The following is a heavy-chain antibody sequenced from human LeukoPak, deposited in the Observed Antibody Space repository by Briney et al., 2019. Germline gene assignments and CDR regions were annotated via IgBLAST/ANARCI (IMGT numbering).Heavy chain of an antibody. D-gene: IGHD6-19*01. CDR3: ARNIAVAGRGDYMDV. V-gene: IGHV4-39*01. J-gene: IGHJ6*03. CDR2: KYYSGST. CDR1: GGSISSSRYY. Sequence: TSETLSLTCTVSGGSISSSRYYGGWIRQPPGKGLEWIGSKYYSGSTYYNPSLKNRVTISVDPSKNQFSLKLSSVTAADTAVYYCARNIAVAGRGDYMDVWGKGTTVTISS.